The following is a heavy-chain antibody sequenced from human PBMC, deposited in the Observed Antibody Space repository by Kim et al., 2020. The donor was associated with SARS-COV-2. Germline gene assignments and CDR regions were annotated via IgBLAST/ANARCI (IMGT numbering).Heavy chain of an antibody. CDR2: IYTSGST. V-gene: IGHV4-4*07. CDR1: GGSISSYY. J-gene: IGHJ5*02. Sequence: SETLSLTCTVSGGSISSYYWSWIRQPAGKGLEWIGRIYTSGSTNYNPSLKSRVTMSVDTSKNQFSLKLSSVTAADTAVYYCARGIAARRGVWFDPWGQGTLVTVSS. D-gene: IGHD6-6*01. CDR3: ARGIAARRGVWFDP.